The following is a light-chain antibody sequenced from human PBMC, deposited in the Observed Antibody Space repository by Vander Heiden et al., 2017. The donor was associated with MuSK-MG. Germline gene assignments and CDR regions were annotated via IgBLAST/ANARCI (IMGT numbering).Light chain of an antibody. J-gene: IGKJ3*01. CDR2: DAS. Sequence: EIVLTQSPATLSLSPGERATLSCRASQSVSSYLAWYQQKPGQALRLLIYDASNRATGIKARFSGSGYGPDFTLTISSLEPDDFAVYYCQQRDNGPPGDTFGHGTKVDIK. CDR1: QSVSSY. V-gene: IGKV3-11*01. CDR3: QQRDNGPPGDT.